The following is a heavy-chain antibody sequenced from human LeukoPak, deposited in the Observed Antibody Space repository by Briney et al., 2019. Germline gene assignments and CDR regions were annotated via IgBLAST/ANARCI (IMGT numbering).Heavy chain of an antibody. CDR2: ISWNSGSI. Sequence: GGSLRLSCAASGFTFSSYAMHWVRQAPGKGLEWVSGISWNSGSIGYADSVKGRFTISRDNAKNSLYLQMNSLRAEDTALYYCAKVRHYYDSSGFDYWGQGTLVTVSS. CDR3: AKVRHYYDSSGFDY. V-gene: IGHV3-9*01. CDR1: GFTFSSYA. J-gene: IGHJ4*02. D-gene: IGHD3-22*01.